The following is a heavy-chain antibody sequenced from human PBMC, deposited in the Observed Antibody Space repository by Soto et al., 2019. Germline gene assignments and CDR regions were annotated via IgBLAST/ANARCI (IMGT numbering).Heavy chain of an antibody. D-gene: IGHD3-10*01. CDR3: ARWWFGDKTGYYYGMDV. V-gene: IGHV1-69*02. CDR2: IIPILGIA. CDR1: GGTFSSYT. Sequence: QVQLVQSGAEVKKPGSSVKVSCKASGGTFSSYTISWVRQAPGKGLEWMGRIIPILGIANYAQKFQGRVTITADKYTSTDYIELSSLRSEDTAVYYCARWWFGDKTGYYYGMDVWGQGTTVTVSS. J-gene: IGHJ6*02.